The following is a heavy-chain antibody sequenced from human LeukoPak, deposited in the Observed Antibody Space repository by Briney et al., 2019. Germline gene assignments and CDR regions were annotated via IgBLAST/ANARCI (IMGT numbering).Heavy chain of an antibody. CDR3: AKGRCSGGSCYGRGFDY. D-gene: IGHD2-15*01. CDR1: GFTFDTYA. V-gene: IGHV3-23*01. J-gene: IGHJ4*02. CDR2: LSGSGGST. Sequence: GGSLRLSSAASGFTFDTYAMSWVRQAPGKGLEWVSGLSGSGGSTYYAASVKGRFTISRDNAKNTLYLQMNSLRAEDTAVYYCAKGRCSGGSCYGRGFDYWGQGTLVTVSS.